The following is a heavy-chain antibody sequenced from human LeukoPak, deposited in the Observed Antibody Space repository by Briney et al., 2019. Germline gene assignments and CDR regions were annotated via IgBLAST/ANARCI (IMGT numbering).Heavy chain of an antibody. CDR2: IIPIFGTA. J-gene: IGHJ4*02. CDR3: ARDRHWYYYDSSGSFDY. V-gene: IGHV1-69*06. D-gene: IGHD3-22*01. Sequence: SVKVSCKASGGTFSSYAISWVRQAPGQGLEWMGGIIPIFGTANYAQKFQGRVTIAADKSTSTAYMELSSLRSEDTAVYYCARDRHWYYYDSSGSFDYWGQGTLVTVSS. CDR1: GGTFSSYA.